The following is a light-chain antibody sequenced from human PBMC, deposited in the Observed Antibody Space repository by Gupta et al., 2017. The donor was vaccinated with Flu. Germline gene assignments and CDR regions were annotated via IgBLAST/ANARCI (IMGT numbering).Light chain of an antibody. CDR2: QDT. CDR3: QAWGSTVV. J-gene: IGLJ2*01. CDR1: KLGEDY. V-gene: IGLV3-1*01. Sequence: SYELPQPPSVSVSPGQPASITCSGDKLGEDYACWYQQKPGQSPVLAIYQDTKRASGIPEGFSGSNSGNTATLTISGTQAMDEADYYCQAWGSTVVFGGGTKLTVL.